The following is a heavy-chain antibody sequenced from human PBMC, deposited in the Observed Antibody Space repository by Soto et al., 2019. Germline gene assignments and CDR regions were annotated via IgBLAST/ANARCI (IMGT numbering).Heavy chain of an antibody. Sequence: GGSLRLSCAASGFSFVSYALSWVRQAPGKGLEWVSTISGSDGKTFYADSVKGRFSISRDTSQSTLYLQMNSLRADDTAMYYCARWSYLDYWGQGTRVTVSS. J-gene: IGHJ4*02. D-gene: IGHD3-3*01. CDR2: ISGSDGKT. CDR1: GFSFVSYA. V-gene: IGHV3-23*01. CDR3: ARWSYLDY.